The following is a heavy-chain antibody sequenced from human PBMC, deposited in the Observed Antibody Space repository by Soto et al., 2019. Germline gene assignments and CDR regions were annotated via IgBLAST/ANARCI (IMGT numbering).Heavy chain of an antibody. Sequence: GGSLRLSCAASGFSFVSYALSWVRQAPGKGLEWVSTISGSDGKTFYADSVKGRFSISRDTSQSTLYLQMNSLRADDTAMYYCARWSYLDYWGQGTRVTVSS. J-gene: IGHJ4*02. D-gene: IGHD3-3*01. CDR2: ISGSDGKT. CDR1: GFSFVSYA. V-gene: IGHV3-23*01. CDR3: ARWSYLDY.